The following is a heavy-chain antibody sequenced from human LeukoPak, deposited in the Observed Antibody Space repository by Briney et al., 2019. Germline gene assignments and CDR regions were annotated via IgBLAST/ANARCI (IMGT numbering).Heavy chain of an antibody. CDR2: ISSSSSYI. CDR3: AKDGPGITMVRGVRGGDY. Sequence: GGSLRLSCAASGFTSSTSAMTWVRQAPGKGLEWVSSISSSSSYIYYADSVKGRFTISRDNSKNTLYLQMNSLRAEDTAVYYCAKDGPGITMVRGVRGGDYWGQGTLVTVSS. V-gene: IGHV3-21*04. CDR1: GFTSSTSA. D-gene: IGHD3-10*01. J-gene: IGHJ4*02.